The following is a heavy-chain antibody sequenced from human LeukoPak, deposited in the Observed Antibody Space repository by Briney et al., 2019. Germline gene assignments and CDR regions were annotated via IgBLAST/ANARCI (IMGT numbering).Heavy chain of an antibody. Sequence: GGSLRLSCAASGFTFSSYGMHWVRQAPGKGLEWVAVISYDGSNKYYADSVKGRFTISRDNAKNSLYLQMNSLRAEDTALYYCAKGPMPTVTMEMDVWGQGTTVTVSS. CDR1: GFTFSSYG. CDR3: AKGPMPTVTMEMDV. V-gene: IGHV3-30*18. J-gene: IGHJ6*02. CDR2: ISYDGSNK. D-gene: IGHD4-17*01.